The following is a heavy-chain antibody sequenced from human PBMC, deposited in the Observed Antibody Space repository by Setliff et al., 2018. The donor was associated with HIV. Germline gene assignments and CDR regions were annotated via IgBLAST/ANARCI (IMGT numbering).Heavy chain of an antibody. Sequence: GGSLRLSCAASGFTFDEYTMHWVRQAPGKGLEWVSLISWDGGSTIYYADSVKGRFAISRDNAKNSLYLQMNSLRAEDTAVYYCAKMRFEGYSYTYYYYMDVWGKGTTVTVSS. D-gene: IGHD3-16*01. J-gene: IGHJ6*03. V-gene: IGHV3-43*01. CDR1: GFTFDEYT. CDR2: ISWDGGSTI. CDR3: AKMRFEGYSYTYYYYMDV.